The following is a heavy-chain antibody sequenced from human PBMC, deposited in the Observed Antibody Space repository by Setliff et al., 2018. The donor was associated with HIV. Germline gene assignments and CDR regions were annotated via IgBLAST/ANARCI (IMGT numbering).Heavy chain of an antibody. CDR2: IYWNGDE. J-gene: IGHJ4*02. Sequence: TLVNPTQTLTLTCTFSGFSLTPRGASVGWIRQPPGRALEWLALIYWNGDERYSASLQGRLSIAKDTSRNQVVLTLTNMSPDDTATYFCAHGRTGIAPPDFDYWGPGSLVTVS. CDR1: GFSLTPRGAS. V-gene: IGHV2-5*01. CDR3: AHGRTGIAPPDFDY. D-gene: IGHD7-27*01.